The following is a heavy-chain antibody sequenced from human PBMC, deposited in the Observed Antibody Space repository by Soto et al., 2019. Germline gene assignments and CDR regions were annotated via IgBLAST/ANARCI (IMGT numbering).Heavy chain of an antibody. CDR3: ARDMTTVTTCFDY. V-gene: IGHV3-30-3*01. Sequence: ESGGGVVQPGRSLRLSCAASGFTFNNYAMHWVRQAPGEGLEWVALISYDGSNKYYADSVKGRFTISRDNSKNTLDLEMNSLRGEDTAMYYCARDMTTVTTCFDYWGQGTLVTVSS. CDR1: GFTFNNYA. J-gene: IGHJ4*02. D-gene: IGHD4-17*01. CDR2: ISYDGSNK.